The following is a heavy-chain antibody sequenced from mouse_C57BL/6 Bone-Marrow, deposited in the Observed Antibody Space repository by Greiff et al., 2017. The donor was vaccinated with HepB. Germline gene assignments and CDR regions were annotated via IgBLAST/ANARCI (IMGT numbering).Heavy chain of an antibody. CDR2: ISSGGSYT. V-gene: IGHV5-6*01. Sequence: EVMLVESGGDLVKPGGSLKLSCAASGFTFSSYGMSWVRQTPDKRLEWVATISSGGSYTYYPDSVKGRFTISRDNAKNTLDLQMSSLKSEDTAMYYCARGGYAMDYWGQGTSVTVSS. J-gene: IGHJ4*01. CDR1: GFTFSSYG. CDR3: ARGGYAMDY.